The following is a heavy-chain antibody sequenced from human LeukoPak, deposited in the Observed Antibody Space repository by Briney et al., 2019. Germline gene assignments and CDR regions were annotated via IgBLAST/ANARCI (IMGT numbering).Heavy chain of an antibody. V-gene: IGHV3-48*04. CDR2: ISSSSTI. CDR3: ARGRGLRYFDWVPGY. Sequence: GGSLRLSCAASGFTFSSYSMNWVRQAPGKGLEWVSYISSSSTIYYADSVKGRFTISRDNAKNSLYLQMNSLRAEDTAVYYCARGRGLRYFDWVPGYWGQGTLVTVSS. D-gene: IGHD3-9*01. J-gene: IGHJ4*02. CDR1: GFTFSSYS.